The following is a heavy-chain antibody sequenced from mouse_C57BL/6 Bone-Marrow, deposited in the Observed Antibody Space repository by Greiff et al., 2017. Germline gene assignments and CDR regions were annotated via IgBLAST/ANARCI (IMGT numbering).Heavy chain of an antibody. CDR3: ARNPNYLDY. V-gene: IGHV5-6*01. D-gene: IGHD1-1*01. CDR1: GFTFSSYG. CDR2: FSSGGSYT. Sequence: EVQLVESGGDLVKPGGSLKLSCAASGFTFSSYGMSWVRQTPDKRLEWVATFSSGGSYTYYPDSVKGRFTISRDNAKNTLYLQMSSLKSEDTAMYYCARNPNYLDYWGQGTTLTVSS. J-gene: IGHJ2*01.